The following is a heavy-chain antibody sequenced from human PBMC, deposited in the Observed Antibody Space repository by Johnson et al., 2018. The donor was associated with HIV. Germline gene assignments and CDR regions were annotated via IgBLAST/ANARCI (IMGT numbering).Heavy chain of an antibody. CDR1: GITVGTNY. CDR2: IKQDGSEK. D-gene: IGHD1-14*01. Sequence: VESGGGLVQPGGSLRLSCAASGITVGTNYMSWVRPAPGKGLEWVANIKQDGSEKYYVDSVKGRFTISRDNAKNSLYLQMNSLNTEDTALYYCARGPRNPGLDSFDIWGRGTMVAVSS. V-gene: IGHV3-7*03. J-gene: IGHJ3*02. CDR3: ARGPRNPGLDSFDI.